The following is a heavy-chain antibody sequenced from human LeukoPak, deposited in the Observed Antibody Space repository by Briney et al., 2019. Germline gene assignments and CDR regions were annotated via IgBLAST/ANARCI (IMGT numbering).Heavy chain of an antibody. CDR1: GFTFSSYS. J-gene: IGHJ4*02. CDR2: ISSSSSYI. CDR3: ATRSSSGYYFFDY. Sequence: GGSLRLSCAASGFTFSSYSMNWVRQAPGKGLEWVSSISSSSSYIYYADSVKGRFTISRDNAKNSLYLQMNSLRAEDTAVYYCATRSSSGYYFFDYWGQGTLVTVSS. V-gene: IGHV3-21*04. D-gene: IGHD3-22*01.